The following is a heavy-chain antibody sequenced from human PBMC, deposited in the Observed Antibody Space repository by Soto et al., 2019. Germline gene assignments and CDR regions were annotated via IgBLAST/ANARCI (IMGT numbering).Heavy chain of an antibody. CDR2: IDPSDSQT. D-gene: IGHD3-22*01. J-gene: IGHJ4*02. CDR1: GYSFAGYW. V-gene: IGHV5-10-1*01. Sequence: GESLKISCKGSGYSFAGYWITWVRQKPGKGLEWIGRIDPSDSQTYYSPSFRGHVTISVTKSITTVFLQWSSLRASDTAMYYCARQIYDSDTGPNFQYYFDSWGQGTPVTVSS. CDR3: ARQIYDSDTGPNFQYYFDS.